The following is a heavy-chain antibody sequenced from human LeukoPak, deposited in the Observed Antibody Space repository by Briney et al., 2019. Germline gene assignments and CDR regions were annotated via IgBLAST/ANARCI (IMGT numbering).Heavy chain of an antibody. Sequence: SETLSLTCTVSGGSISTYYWNWIRQPPGKGLEWIGYMSNTGSTKYNPSLKSRVTISADMSSNQFSLRLRSVTAADTAVYYRARWWLRSGDTFDIWGQGTKVTVSS. CDR3: ARWWLRSGDTFDI. CDR1: GGSISTYY. V-gene: IGHV4-59*01. J-gene: IGHJ3*02. CDR2: MSNTGST. D-gene: IGHD2-15*01.